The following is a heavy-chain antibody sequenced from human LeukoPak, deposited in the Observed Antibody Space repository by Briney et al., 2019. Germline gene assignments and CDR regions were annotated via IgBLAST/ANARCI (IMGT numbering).Heavy chain of an antibody. V-gene: IGHV3-49*03. CDR1: GFTFGDYA. CDR3: TRALTGPSAAGAHFDY. D-gene: IGHD6-13*01. Sequence: SLRLSCTASGFTFGDYAMSWFRQAPGKGLEWVGFIGSKAYGGTTEYAASVKGRFTISRDDSKSIAYLQMNSLKTEDTAVYYCTRALTGPSAAGAHFDYWGQGTLVTVSS. CDR2: IGSKAYGGTT. J-gene: IGHJ4*02.